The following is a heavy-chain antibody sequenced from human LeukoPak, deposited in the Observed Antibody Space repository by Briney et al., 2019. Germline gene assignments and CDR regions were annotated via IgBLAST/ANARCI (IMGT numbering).Heavy chain of an antibody. CDR2: IYYSGST. V-gene: IGHV4-59*08. CDR1: GGSISSYY. J-gene: IGHJ4*02. Sequence: SETLSLTCTVSGGSISSYYWSWIRQPPGKGLEWIGYIYYSGSTNYTPSLKSRATISVDTSKNQFSLQLSSVTAADTAVYYCARRNVYSSSWDYFDYWGQGTLVTVSS. D-gene: IGHD6-13*01. CDR3: ARRNVYSSSWDYFDY.